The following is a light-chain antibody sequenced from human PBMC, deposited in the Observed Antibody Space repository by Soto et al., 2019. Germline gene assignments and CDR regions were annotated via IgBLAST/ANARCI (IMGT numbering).Light chain of an antibody. CDR3: MQGTHWPLS. J-gene: IGKJ5*01. V-gene: IGKV2-30*01. CDR1: QSLVYSDGDTY. Sequence: DVVMTQSPLSLPVTLGQPASISCRSSQSLVYSDGDTYLNWFQQGPGQSPRRLIYKVSNRDSGVPDRFSGSGSGTDFTLEISRVEAEDVGVYYCMQGTHWPLSFGQGTRLEIK. CDR2: KVS.